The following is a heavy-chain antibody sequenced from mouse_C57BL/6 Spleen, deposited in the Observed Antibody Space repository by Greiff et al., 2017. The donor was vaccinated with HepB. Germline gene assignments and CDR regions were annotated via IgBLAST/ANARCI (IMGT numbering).Heavy chain of an antibody. J-gene: IGHJ1*03. V-gene: IGHV1-82*01. CDR3: ATYGNYDWYFDV. D-gene: IGHD2-1*01. CDR2: IYPGDGDT. CDR1: GYAFSSSW. Sequence: QVQLKQSGPELVKPGASVKISCKASGYAFSSSWMNWVKQRPGKGLEWIGRIYPGDGDTNYNGKFKGKATLTADKSSSTAYMQLSSLTSEDSAVYFCATYGNYDWYFDVWGTGTTVNVSS.